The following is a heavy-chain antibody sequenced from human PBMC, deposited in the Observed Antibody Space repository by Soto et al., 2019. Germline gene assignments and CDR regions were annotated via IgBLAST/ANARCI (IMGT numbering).Heavy chain of an antibody. CDR3: ARAVAVSAALDY. D-gene: IGHD6-19*01. Sequence: QVQLVQSGAEEKKPGASVKVSCKASGYTFTGYAMHWVRKAPGQRLEWMGWINAGNGHTKYSQKFQGRVTITRDTSASAAYMERSSLSSEETAVYYWARAVAVSAALDYWGKGTLVTVSS. V-gene: IGHV1-3*05. CDR2: INAGNGHT. J-gene: IGHJ4*02. CDR1: GYTFTGYA.